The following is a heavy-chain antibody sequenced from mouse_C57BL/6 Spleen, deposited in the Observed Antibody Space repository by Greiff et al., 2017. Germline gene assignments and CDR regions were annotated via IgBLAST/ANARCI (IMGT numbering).Heavy chain of an antibody. D-gene: IGHD3-2*02. CDR3: AGTAQAHYYAMDY. Sequence: EVQLQQSGAELVKPGASVKLSCTASGFNIQDYYMHWVKQRTEQGLEWIGRIDPEDGETKSAPKFQGKATITADTSSNTAYLQLSSLTSEDTAVYYCAGTAQAHYYAMDYWGQGTSVTVSS. CDR2: IDPEDGET. V-gene: IGHV14-2*01. CDR1: GFNIQDYY. J-gene: IGHJ4*01.